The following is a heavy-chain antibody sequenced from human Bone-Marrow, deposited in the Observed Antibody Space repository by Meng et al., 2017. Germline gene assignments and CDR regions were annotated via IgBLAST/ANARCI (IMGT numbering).Heavy chain of an antibody. CDR2: INPNSGGT. D-gene: IGHD3-22*01. CDR3: ARVGAYYYDSSGYHGGY. V-gene: IGHV1-2*06. J-gene: IGHJ4*02. CDR1: GYTFTGYY. Sequence: ASVNVSCKASGYTFTGYYMHWVRQAPGQGLEWMGRINPNSGGTNYAQKFQGRVTMTRDKSISTAYMELSRLRSDDTAVYYCARVGAYYYDSSGYHGGYWGQGTLVTVSS.